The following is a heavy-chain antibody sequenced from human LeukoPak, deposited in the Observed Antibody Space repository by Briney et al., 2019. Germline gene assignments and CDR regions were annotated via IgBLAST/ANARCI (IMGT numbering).Heavy chain of an antibody. V-gene: IGHV1-69*04. CDR1: GGTFSSYT. J-gene: IGHJ5*02. CDR3: ARDGMTVLLGAPGWFDP. D-gene: IGHD2-21*02. Sequence: SVKVSCKASGGTFSSYTISWVRQAPGQGLEWMGRIIPILGIANYAQKFQGRVTITTDKSTSTAYMELSSLRSEDTAVYYCARDGMTVLLGAPGWFDPWGQGTLVTVSS. CDR2: IIPILGIA.